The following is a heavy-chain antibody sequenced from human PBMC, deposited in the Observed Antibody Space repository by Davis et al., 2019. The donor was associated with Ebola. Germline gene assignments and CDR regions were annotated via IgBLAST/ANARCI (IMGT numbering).Heavy chain of an antibody. CDR3: AKDLGTSGILDY. Sequence: GGSLRLSCAASGFIFSSYVMNWVRQAPGKGLEWVSTFGVGADTYYADSVKGRFAISRDNSKNTLYLQMNSLRVEDTAIYYCAKDLGTSGILDYWGQGTLVTVSS. D-gene: IGHD1-1*01. CDR1: GFIFSSYV. V-gene: IGHV3-23*01. CDR2: FGVGADT. J-gene: IGHJ4*02.